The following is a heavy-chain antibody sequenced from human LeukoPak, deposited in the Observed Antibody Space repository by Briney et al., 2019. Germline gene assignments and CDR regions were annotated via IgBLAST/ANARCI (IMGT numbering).Heavy chain of an antibody. V-gene: IGHV1-18*01. J-gene: IGHJ4*02. Sequence: GASVKVSCKASGYTFTSYAMNWVRQAPGQGLEWMGWISTYNGNTNYAQKLRGRVTMTTDTSTSTAYMELRSLRSDDTAMYYCARDLSGTWDQFDYWGQGTLVTVSS. D-gene: IGHD2/OR15-2a*01. CDR3: ARDLSGTWDQFDY. CDR1: GYTFTSYA. CDR2: ISTYNGNT.